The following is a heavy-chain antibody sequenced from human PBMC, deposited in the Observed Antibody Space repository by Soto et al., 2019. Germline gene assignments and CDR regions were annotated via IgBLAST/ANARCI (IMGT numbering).Heavy chain of an antibody. CDR2: IYYSGRT. J-gene: IGHJ4*02. CDR3: ARVGRLAARTFDY. Sequence: SETLSLTCTVSGGSISDFYWSWIRQPPGKGLEWIGYIYYSGRTNYNPSLKSRVTISVDTYKNQFSLNLRSMSPADTAVYYCARVGRLAARTFDYWGPGTLVTVSS. D-gene: IGHD6-6*01. V-gene: IGHV4-59*01. CDR1: GGSISDFY.